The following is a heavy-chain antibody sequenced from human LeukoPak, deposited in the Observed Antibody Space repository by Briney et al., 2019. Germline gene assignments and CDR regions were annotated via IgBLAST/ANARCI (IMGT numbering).Heavy chain of an antibody. J-gene: IGHJ4*02. Sequence: ASVRVSCKASGYTFTDYYMHWVRQAPGQGLEWMGWINPNNGGTYYAQKFQGRVTMTRDTSINTAYMEVARLTSDDTAVYYCARESETSGWSPDYWGQGTLVTVSS. V-gene: IGHV1-2*02. CDR3: ARESETSGWSPDY. D-gene: IGHD6-19*01. CDR1: GYTFTDYY. CDR2: INPNNGGT.